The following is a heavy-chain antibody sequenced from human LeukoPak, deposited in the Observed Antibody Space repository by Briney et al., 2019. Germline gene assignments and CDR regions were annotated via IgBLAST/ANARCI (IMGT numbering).Heavy chain of an antibody. D-gene: IGHD6-19*01. J-gene: IGHJ4*02. CDR3: ARDTSSSGWSTFDY. CDR2: INPNSGGT. CDR1: GYTFTGYY. V-gene: IGHV1-2*02. Sequence: GASVKVSCKASGYTFTGYYMHWVRQAPGQGLEWMGWINPNSGGTNYAQKFQGRVTMTRDTSISTAYMELSRLRSDDTAVYYCARDTSSSGWSTFDYWGQGTLVTVSS.